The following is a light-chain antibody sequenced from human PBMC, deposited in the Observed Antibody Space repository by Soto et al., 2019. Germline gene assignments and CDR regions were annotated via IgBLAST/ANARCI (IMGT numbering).Light chain of an antibody. Sequence: DIQMTQSPSTLSASVGDTVTITCRASQSVSDSLAWYQQKPGKAPKLLIYKASSLESGVPSRFSGSGSGTEFTLTISSLQPDDFATYYCEQYKSYSWTFGQGTKVDI. CDR2: KAS. V-gene: IGKV1-5*03. J-gene: IGKJ1*01. CDR3: EQYKSYSWT. CDR1: QSVSDS.